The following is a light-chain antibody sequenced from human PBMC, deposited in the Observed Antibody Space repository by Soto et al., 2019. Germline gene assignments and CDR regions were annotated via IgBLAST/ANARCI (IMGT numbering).Light chain of an antibody. CDR2: GVS. J-gene: IGKJ1*01. CDR3: QQYHSWPPRT. Sequence: ERVLTHSPPILSVPPVTRSTRXFLASQSVSSNLAWYQQKPGQAPRLLIYGVSTRAPGIPARFSGSGSGTEFTLTISSLQSEDFAVYYCQQYHSWPPRTFGQGTKVDIK. CDR1: QSVSSN. V-gene: IGKV3D-15*01.